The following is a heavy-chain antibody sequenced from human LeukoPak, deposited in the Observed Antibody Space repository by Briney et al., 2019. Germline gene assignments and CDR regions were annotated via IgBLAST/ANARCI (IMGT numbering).Heavy chain of an antibody. CDR3: VSLYGSGSYMD. J-gene: IGHJ4*02. CDR2: INHSGST. Sequence: SETLSLTCAVYGGSFSGYYWSWIRQPPGKGLEWIGEINHSGSTNYNPSLKSRVTISLDTSKNQFSLKLSSVTAADTAVYYCVSLYGSGSYMDWGQGTLVTVSS. CDR1: GGSFSGYY. D-gene: IGHD3-10*01. V-gene: IGHV4-34*01.